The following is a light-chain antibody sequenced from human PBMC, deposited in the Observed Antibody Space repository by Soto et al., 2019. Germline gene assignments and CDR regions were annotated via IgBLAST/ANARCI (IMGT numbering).Light chain of an antibody. CDR3: QQYNNWPIT. J-gene: IGKJ5*01. V-gene: IGKV3-15*01. Sequence: EKVMTQSPATLSVSPGGRATLSCRASQSVSSDLAWYQQKPGQAPRLLIYGASTRATDIPARFSGSGSGTEFTLTISSLQSEDFAVYYCQQYNNWPITFGQGTRLEIK. CDR2: GAS. CDR1: QSVSSD.